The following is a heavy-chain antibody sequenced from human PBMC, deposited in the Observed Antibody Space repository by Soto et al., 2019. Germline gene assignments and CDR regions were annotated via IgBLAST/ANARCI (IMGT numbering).Heavy chain of an antibody. CDR3: VRQGFGRLHGLVDV. CDR2: IDSNGGT. D-gene: IGHD3-10*01. CDR1: DDSTSSYK. V-gene: IGHV4-59*08. Sequence: QVQLQESGPGLVKPSETLSLTCTVSDDSTSSYKWSWIRQPPGRRLEWIGYIDSNGGTSYNPSLQSRVTIPVDTSTKQFSLKLSSVTAADTDVYYCVRQGFGRLHGLVDVWGQGTTVTVSS. J-gene: IGHJ6*02.